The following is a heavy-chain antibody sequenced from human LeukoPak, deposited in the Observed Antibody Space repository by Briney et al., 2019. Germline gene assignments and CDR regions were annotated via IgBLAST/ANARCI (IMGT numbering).Heavy chain of an antibody. J-gene: IGHJ4*02. D-gene: IGHD5-18*01. CDR1: GGSFSGYY. V-gene: IGHV4-34*01. Sequence: KPSETLSLTCAVYGGSFSGYYWSWIRQPPGKGLEWIGEINHSGSTNYNPSLKSRVTISVDTSKNQFSLKLSSVTAADTAVYYCARGMGNVDTAMVPNPLDYWGQGTLVTVSS. CDR3: ARGMGNVDTAMVPNPLDY. CDR2: INHSGST.